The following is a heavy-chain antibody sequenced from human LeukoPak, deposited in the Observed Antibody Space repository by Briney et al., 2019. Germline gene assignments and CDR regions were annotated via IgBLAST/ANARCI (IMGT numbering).Heavy chain of an antibody. Sequence: SETLSLTCTVSGGSISSYYWSWIRQPPGKGLEWIGNVYYSGSANFNPSLKSRITMSVDTSKNQFSLKLSSVTAADTAVYYCARVNINNWHSCDYWGQGTLVTVSS. CDR1: GGSISSYY. D-gene: IGHD1-1*01. J-gene: IGHJ4*02. CDR3: ARVNINNWHSCDY. V-gene: IGHV4-59*01. CDR2: VYYSGSA.